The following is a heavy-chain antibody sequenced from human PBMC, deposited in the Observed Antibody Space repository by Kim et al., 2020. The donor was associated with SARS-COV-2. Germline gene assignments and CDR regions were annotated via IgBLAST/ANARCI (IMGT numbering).Heavy chain of an antibody. Sequence: VKGRFTISRDNAKNSLYLQMNSLGAEDTAVYYCARDHAASVTTWAYWFDPWGQGTLVTVSS. J-gene: IGHJ5*02. CDR3: ARDHAASVTTWAYWFDP. V-gene: IGHV3-21*01. D-gene: IGHD4-17*01.